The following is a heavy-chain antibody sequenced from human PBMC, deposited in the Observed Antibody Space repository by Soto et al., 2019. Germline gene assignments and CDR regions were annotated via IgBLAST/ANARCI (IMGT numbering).Heavy chain of an antibody. D-gene: IGHD2-2*01. J-gene: IGHJ6*02. Sequence: QMQLVESGGGVVQPGRSLRLSCAASGFTFRSYGIHWVRQAPGKGLEWVALIWFDGGNKYYADSVKGRFAVSRDNSKNTLYLQMNSLRVEDTAVYYCARDRLVPYGYGMDVWGQGTTVTVSS. V-gene: IGHV3-33*01. CDR3: ARDRLVPYGYGMDV. CDR1: GFTFRSYG. CDR2: IWFDGGNK.